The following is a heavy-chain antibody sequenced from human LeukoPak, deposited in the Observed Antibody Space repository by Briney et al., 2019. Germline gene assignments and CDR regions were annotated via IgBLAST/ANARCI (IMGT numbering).Heavy chain of an antibody. V-gene: IGHV1-2*02. D-gene: IGHD1-26*01. CDR1: GYGFTDYY. J-gene: IGHJ4*02. Sequence: GASVKVSCQASGYGFTDYYMHRVRQAPGQGLEWIGWINSGSGDTNYAQKFQGRVTVTRDTSSSTTYMEVSNLRSDDTAVYHCVRERRATADYWGQGTLVTVSS. CDR2: INSGSGDT. CDR3: VRERRATADY.